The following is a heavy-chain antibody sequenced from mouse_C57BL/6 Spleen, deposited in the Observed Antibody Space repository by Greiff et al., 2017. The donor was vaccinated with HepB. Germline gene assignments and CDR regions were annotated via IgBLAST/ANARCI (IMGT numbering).Heavy chain of an antibody. CDR3: AYMVTTLWGYAMDY. J-gene: IGHJ4*01. CDR2: INPNNGGT. Sequence: EVQLQQSGPELVKPGASVKISCKASGYTFTDYYMNWVKQSHGKSLEWIGDINPNNGGTSYNQKFKGKATLTVDKSSSTAYMELRSLTSEDSAVYYCAYMVTTLWGYAMDYWGQGTSVTVSS. D-gene: IGHD2-1*01. V-gene: IGHV1-26*01. CDR1: GYTFTDYY.